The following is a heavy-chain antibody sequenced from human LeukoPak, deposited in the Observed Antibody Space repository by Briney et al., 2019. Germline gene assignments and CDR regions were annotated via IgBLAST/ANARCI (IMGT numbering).Heavy chain of an antibody. CDR1: GYTFTGYY. CDR3: ARYSGSYYYYFDY. CDR2: INPSGGST. V-gene: IGHV1-46*01. Sequence: ASVKVSCKASGYTFTGYYMHWVRQAPGQGLEWMGIINPSGGSTSYAQKFQGRVTMTRDMSASTVYMELSSLRSEDTAVYYCARYSGSYYYYFDYWGQGTLVTVSS. D-gene: IGHD1-26*01. J-gene: IGHJ4*02.